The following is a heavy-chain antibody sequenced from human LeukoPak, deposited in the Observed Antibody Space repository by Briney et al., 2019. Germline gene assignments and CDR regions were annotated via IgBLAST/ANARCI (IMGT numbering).Heavy chain of an antibody. Sequence: ASVKVSCKASGYTFTSYDINWVRQATGQGLEWMGWMNPNSGNTGYAQKFQGRVTMTRNTSISTAYMELSSLRSEDTAVYYCARKPIVATIEDGMDVWGQGTTVTVSS. V-gene: IGHV1-8*01. CDR2: MNPNSGNT. D-gene: IGHD5-12*01. CDR3: ARKPIVATIEDGMDV. CDR1: GYTFTSYD. J-gene: IGHJ6*02.